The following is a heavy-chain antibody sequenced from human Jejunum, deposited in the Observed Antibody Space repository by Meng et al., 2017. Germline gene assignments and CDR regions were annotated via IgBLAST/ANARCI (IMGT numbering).Heavy chain of an antibody. CDR3: VRDSPFETVIVDP. CDR1: GFIFSDYE. D-gene: IGHD3-16*02. V-gene: IGHV3-48*03. J-gene: IGHJ5*02. Sequence: GGSLRLSCAASGFIFSDYEMNWVRQAPGKGLEWISYISNGGATIYYAESVKGRFTISRDDAKNSLYLQMDSLRVEDTAVYYCVRDSPFETVIVDPWGQGTLVTVSS. CDR2: ISNGGATI.